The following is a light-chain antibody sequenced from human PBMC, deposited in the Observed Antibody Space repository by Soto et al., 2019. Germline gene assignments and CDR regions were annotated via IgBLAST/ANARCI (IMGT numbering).Light chain of an antibody. CDR1: QSVSSSY. CDR2: GAS. V-gene: IGKV3-20*01. CDR3: QQYGSSPFT. J-gene: IGKJ3*01. Sequence: EIVFTQSPGTLSLSPGERATLSCRASQSVSSSYLAWYQQKPGQAPRLLIYGASRRATGIPDRFSGSGSGTDFTLTISRLEPEDFAVYYCQQYGSSPFTFGPGTKVDIK.